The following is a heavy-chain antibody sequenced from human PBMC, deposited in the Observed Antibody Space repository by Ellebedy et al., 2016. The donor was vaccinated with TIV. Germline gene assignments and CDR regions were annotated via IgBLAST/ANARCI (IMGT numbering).Heavy chain of an antibody. D-gene: IGHD1-26*01. Sequence: AASVKVSCKASGYTFTGYYMHWVRQAPGQGLEWMGWINPNSGGTNYAQKFQGWVTMTRDTSISTAYMELSRLKSDDTAIYYCARTYSGNYGLEYYGMDVWGQGTTVTVSS. J-gene: IGHJ6*02. V-gene: IGHV1-2*04. CDR2: INPNSGGT. CDR3: ARTYSGNYGLEYYGMDV. CDR1: GYTFTGYY.